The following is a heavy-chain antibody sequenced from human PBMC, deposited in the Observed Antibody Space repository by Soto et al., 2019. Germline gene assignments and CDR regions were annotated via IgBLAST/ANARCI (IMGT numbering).Heavy chain of an antibody. J-gene: IGHJ6*03. CDR1: GFTFSSYA. CDR3: AKAQSIYCSSTSCSYYMDV. CDR2: ISGSGGST. V-gene: IGHV3-23*01. Sequence: GGSLRLSCAASGFTFSSYAMSWVRQAPGKGLEWVSAISGSGGSTYYADSVKGRFTISRDNSKNTLYLQMNSLRAEDTAVYYCAKAQSIYCSSTSCSYYMDVWGKGTTVTVSS. D-gene: IGHD2-2*01.